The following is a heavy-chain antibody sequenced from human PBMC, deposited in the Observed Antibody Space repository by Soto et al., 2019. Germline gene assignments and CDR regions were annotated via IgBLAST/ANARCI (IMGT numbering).Heavy chain of an antibody. CDR3: ARGRCSGGSCWYYYGMDV. Sequence: SVKVSCKASGGTFSSYAISWVRQAPGQGLEWMGGIIPIFGTANYAQKFQGRVTITADESTSTAYMELSSLRPEDTAVYYCARGRCSGGSCWYYYGMDVWGQGTTVTVS. CDR2: IIPIFGTA. CDR1: GGTFSSYA. D-gene: IGHD2-15*01. J-gene: IGHJ6*02. V-gene: IGHV1-69*13.